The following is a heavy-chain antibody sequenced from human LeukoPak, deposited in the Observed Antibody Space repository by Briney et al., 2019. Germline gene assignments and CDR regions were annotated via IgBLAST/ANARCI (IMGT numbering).Heavy chain of an antibody. V-gene: IGHV5-51*01. Sequence: GESLKISCKGSGYSFTSYWIGWVRQVPGKGLEWMGIIYPGDSDTRYSPSFQGQVTISADKSISTAYLQWSSLKASDTAMYYCARQSVDTAMDRNFDYWGQGTQVTVSS. J-gene: IGHJ4*02. CDR1: GYSFTSYW. CDR3: ARQSVDTAMDRNFDY. CDR2: IYPGDSDT. D-gene: IGHD5-18*01.